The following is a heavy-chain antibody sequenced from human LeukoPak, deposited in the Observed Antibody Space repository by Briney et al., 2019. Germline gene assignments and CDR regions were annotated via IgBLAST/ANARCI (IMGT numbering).Heavy chain of an antibody. CDR1: GFTFSSYE. Sequence: GGSRRLSCAASGFTFSSYEMNWVRQAPGKGLEWILYISSSGSTMYYADSVKGRFTISRDNAKNSLYLQMNSLRAEDTAIYYCASSSWYALDYWGQGTLVTVSS. CDR2: ISSSGSTM. V-gene: IGHV3-48*03. D-gene: IGHD6-13*01. J-gene: IGHJ4*02. CDR3: ASSSWYALDY.